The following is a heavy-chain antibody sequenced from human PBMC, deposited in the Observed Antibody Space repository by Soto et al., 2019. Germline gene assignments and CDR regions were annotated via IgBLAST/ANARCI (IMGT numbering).Heavy chain of an antibody. D-gene: IGHD2-8*01. CDR2: ISSSGSTI. V-gene: IGHV3-11*01. CDR1: GFTFSDYY. Sequence: GGSLSLSWVASGFTFSDYYMSWIRQAPGKGLEWVSYISSSGSTIYYADSVKGRFTISRDNAKNSLYLQMNSLRAEDTAVYYCARDLGRVYATVLSMDVWGQGTTVTVSS. J-gene: IGHJ6*02. CDR3: ARDLGRVYATVLSMDV.